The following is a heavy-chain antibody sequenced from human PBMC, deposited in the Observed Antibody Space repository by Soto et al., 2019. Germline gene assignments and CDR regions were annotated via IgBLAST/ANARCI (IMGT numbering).Heavy chain of an antibody. CDR1: GFIFGNYA. D-gene: IGHD3-3*01. Sequence: EVQLLESGGGLIQPGGSLRLSCAVSGFIFGNYAMSWVRQAPGKGLEWVSAISGIGDNTYYADSVRGRFTISRDNPKNALYLQMNNLRVEDTAVYYCAKEHRVITSGDTFDILGQGTMVTVSS. CDR2: ISGIGDNT. V-gene: IGHV3-23*01. CDR3: AKEHRVITSGDTFDI. J-gene: IGHJ3*02.